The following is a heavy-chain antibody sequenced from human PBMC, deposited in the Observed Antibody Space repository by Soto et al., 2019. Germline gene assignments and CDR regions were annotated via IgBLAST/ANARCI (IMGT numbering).Heavy chain of an antibody. V-gene: IGHV4-59*01. Sequence: SETLSLTCTVSGGSISTYYWSWIRQSPGKGLEWIGYIYYSGSTNYNPSLKSRVTISVDTSKNQFSLKLSSVTAADTAVYYCARADYYYYGMDVWGQGTTVTVSS. CDR1: GGSISTYY. J-gene: IGHJ6*02. D-gene: IGHD6-19*01. CDR3: ARADYYYYGMDV. CDR2: IYYSGST.